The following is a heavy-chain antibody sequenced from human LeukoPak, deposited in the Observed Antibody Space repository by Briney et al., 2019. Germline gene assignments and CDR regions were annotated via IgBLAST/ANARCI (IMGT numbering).Heavy chain of an antibody. CDR1: GGSFSSYY. V-gene: IGHV4-59*01. J-gene: IGHJ4*02. Sequence: SETLTLTCTVSGGSFSSYYWSWIREPPGKGLEWIWYIYYSGSTNYNPSLTIRVTISVDTSKNQFALKLSSVTAADTAVYYCARVRAGLVDYWGQGTLVTVSS. CDR2: IYYSGST. D-gene: IGHD6-13*01. CDR3: ARVRAGLVDY.